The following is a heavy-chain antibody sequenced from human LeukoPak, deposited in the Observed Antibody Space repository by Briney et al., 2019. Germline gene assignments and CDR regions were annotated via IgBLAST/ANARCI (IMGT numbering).Heavy chain of an antibody. CDR1: GFTFSSYE. CDR2: ISSGGSTV. CDR3: ARVIIVGATGI. Sequence: GGSLRLSCAASGFTFSSYEMNWVRQAPGRGLEWVSYISSGGSTVYYADSVKGRFTISRDNAKNSLYLQMNSLRAEDTAVYYCARVIIVGATGIWGQGTMVTVSS. D-gene: IGHD1-26*01. J-gene: IGHJ3*02. V-gene: IGHV3-48*03.